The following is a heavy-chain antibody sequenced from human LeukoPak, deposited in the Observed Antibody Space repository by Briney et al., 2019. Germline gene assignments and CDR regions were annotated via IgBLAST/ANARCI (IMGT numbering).Heavy chain of an antibody. V-gene: IGHV3-49*04. D-gene: IGHD1-20*01. CDR3: TRDAGYNWNAEPDLYY. Sequence: GGSLRLSCTASGFTFGDYAMSWVRQAPGKGLEWVGFIRSKAYGGTTEYAASVKGRFTISRDDSKSIAYLQMNSLKTEDTAVYYCTRDAGYNWNAEPDLYYWGQGTLVTVSS. CDR1: GFTFGDYA. J-gene: IGHJ4*02. CDR2: IRSKAYGGTT.